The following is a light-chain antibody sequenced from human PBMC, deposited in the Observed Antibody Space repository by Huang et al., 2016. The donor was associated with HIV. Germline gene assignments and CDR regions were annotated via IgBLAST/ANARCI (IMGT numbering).Light chain of an antibody. CDR1: QRILYNSDKKNY. Sequence: DIVMTQSPDSLAVSLGERATINCKSSQRILYNSDKKNYFAWYQQKPGQPPKLLIYWASTRESGVPDRVSGSGSGTDFTLTISSLQAGDVAVYYCQQYYGSPPTFGQGTKVEIK. CDR3: QQYYGSPPT. J-gene: IGKJ1*01. CDR2: WAS. V-gene: IGKV4-1*01.